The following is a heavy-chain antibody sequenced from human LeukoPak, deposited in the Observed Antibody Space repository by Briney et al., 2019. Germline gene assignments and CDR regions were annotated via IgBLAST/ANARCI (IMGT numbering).Heavy chain of an antibody. D-gene: IGHD3-22*01. Sequence: GGSLRVSCAASGFTFSSYSMNWVRQAPGNGLEWVSSISSSSSYIYYADSVKGRFTISRDNAKNSLYLQMNSLRAEDTAVYYCARDSDSSGYCDYWGQGTLVTVSS. J-gene: IGHJ4*02. V-gene: IGHV3-21*01. CDR2: ISSSSSYI. CDR3: ARDSDSSGYCDY. CDR1: GFTFSSYS.